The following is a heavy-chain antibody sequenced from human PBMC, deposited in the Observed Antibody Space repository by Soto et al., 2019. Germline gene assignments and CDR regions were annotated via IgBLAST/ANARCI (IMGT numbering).Heavy chain of an antibody. V-gene: IGHV4-59*01. Sequence: ASETLSLTCTVSGGSISTYYWIWIRQPPGKGLEWIGVFYNGGTTNYSPSLKSRVTISVDTSKNQFSLKLNSVTAEDTAVYYCAREKYYDILTSWFDPWGQGTLVTVSS. CDR2: FYNGGTT. CDR1: GGSISTYY. D-gene: IGHD3-9*01. J-gene: IGHJ5*02. CDR3: AREKYYDILTSWFDP.